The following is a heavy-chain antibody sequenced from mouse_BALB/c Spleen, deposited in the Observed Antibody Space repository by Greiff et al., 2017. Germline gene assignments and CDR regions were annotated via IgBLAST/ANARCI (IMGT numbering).Heavy chain of an antibody. CDR3: ARKGERYTYAMDD. V-gene: IGHV5-17*02. Sequence: EVQLVESGGGLVQPGGSRKLSCAASGFTFSSFGMHWVRQAPEKGLEWVAYISSGSSTIYYADTVKGRFTISRDNPKNTLFLQMTRLRSEDTAMYYGARKGERYTYAMDDWGQGTSVTVSS. CDR1: GFTFSSFG. D-gene: IGHD2-14*01. CDR2: ISSGSSTI. J-gene: IGHJ4*01.